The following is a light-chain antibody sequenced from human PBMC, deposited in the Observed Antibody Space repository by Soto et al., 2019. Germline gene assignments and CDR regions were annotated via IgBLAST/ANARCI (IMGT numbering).Light chain of an antibody. CDR1: QSVNSN. CDR3: QHHGQWPIT. J-gene: IGKJ5*01. V-gene: IGKV3D-15*01. CDR2: GIS. Sequence: VVKRSHAAVSVFTGKRATLSCRASQSVNSNYLAWYQQKPGQAPRLLIYGISKRTTDIPDRFSGSGSVTEFTLTISSLHVEDLAPYYCQHHGQWPITFGQGTRLEIK.